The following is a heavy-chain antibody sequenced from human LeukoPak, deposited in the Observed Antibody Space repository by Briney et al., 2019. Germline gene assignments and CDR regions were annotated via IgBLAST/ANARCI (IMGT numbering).Heavy chain of an antibody. J-gene: IGHJ4*02. CDR3: ARVLRDISGYYDY. CDR1: GFTFSSYG. CDR2: IWYDGSNK. D-gene: IGHD3-22*01. V-gene: IGHV3-33*01. Sequence: GGSLRLSCAASGFTFSSYGMNWVRQAPGKGLEWVAVIWYDGSNKYYADSVKGRFTISRDNSKSTLYLQMGSLRAEDMAVYYCARVLRDISGYYDYWGQGTLVTVSS.